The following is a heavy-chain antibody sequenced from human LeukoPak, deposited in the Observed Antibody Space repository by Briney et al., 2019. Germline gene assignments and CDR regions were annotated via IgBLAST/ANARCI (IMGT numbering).Heavy chain of an antibody. Sequence: ASVKVSCKASGYTFTSYYMHWVRQAPGQGLEWMGIINPSGGSTSYAQKFQGRVTMTRDTTTSTVYMELSSLRSEDTAVYYCARAPPPEIDMDVWGKGTTVTVSS. V-gene: IGHV1-46*01. J-gene: IGHJ6*03. CDR3: ARAPPPEIDMDV. CDR2: INPSGGST. CDR1: GYTFTSYY. D-gene: IGHD5-24*01.